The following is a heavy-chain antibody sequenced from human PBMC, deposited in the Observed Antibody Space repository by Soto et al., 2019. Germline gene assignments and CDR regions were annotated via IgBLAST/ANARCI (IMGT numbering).Heavy chain of an antibody. CDR2: INPSSGGT. V-gene: IGHV1-2*02. Sequence: VQLVQSGAEVRKPGASVKVSCKASGYTFSDYYVHWVREAPGQGLEWMGWINPSSGGTIYTQRFQGRVTKTRDTSISTAYMELSRLTSDDTAVYYCAREMGVIGAPGYTWFDPWGQGALVTVSS. CDR1: GYTFSDYY. J-gene: IGHJ5*02. CDR3: AREMGVIGAPGYTWFDP. D-gene: IGHD1-26*01.